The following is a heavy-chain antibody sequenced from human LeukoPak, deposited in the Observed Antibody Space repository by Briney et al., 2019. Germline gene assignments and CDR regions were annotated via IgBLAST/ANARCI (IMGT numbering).Heavy chain of an antibody. Sequence: GASVKVSCKASGYTFTGYYMHWVRQAPGQGLEWMGWINPNSGGTNYAQKFQGRVTMTRDTSISTAYMELSRLRSDDTAVYYCARVRTMVRGVIHQYFDYWGQGTLVTVSS. J-gene: IGHJ4*02. CDR3: ARVRTMVRGVIHQYFDY. D-gene: IGHD3-10*01. CDR2: INPNSGGT. CDR1: GYTFTGYY. V-gene: IGHV1-2*02.